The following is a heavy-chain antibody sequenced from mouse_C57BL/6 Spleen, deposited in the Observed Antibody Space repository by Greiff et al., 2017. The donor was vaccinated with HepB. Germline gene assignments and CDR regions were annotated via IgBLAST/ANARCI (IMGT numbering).Heavy chain of an antibody. D-gene: IGHD1-1*01. CDR1: GFSLTSYG. V-gene: IGHV2-2*01. J-gene: IGHJ1*03. CDR2: IWSGGST. Sequence: VKLMESGPGLVQPSQSLSITCTVSGFSLTSYGVHWVRQSPGKGLEWLGVIWSGGSTDYNAAFISRLSISKDNSKSQVFFKMNSLQADDTAIYYCASPNYYGSNWYFDVWGTGTTVTVSS. CDR3: ASPNYYGSNWYFDV.